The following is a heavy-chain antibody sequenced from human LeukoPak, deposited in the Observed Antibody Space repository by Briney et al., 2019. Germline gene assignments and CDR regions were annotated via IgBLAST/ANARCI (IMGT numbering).Heavy chain of an antibody. CDR1: GFNFSTYW. D-gene: IGHD5-18*01. Sequence: GGSLRLSCAAPGFNFSTYWMSWVRPAPGKGLEWVANIKEDGSEINYADSVRGRFTISRDNAKNSLYLQMNSLRAEDTAVYYCARGYTCGYWGQGTLVIVSS. J-gene: IGHJ4*02. V-gene: IGHV3-7*04. CDR2: IKEDGSEI. CDR3: ARGYTCGY.